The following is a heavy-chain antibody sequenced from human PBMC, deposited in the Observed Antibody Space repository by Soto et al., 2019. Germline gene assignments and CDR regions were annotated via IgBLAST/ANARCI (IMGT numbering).Heavy chain of an antibody. D-gene: IGHD2-2*01. CDR2: IYQSGVT. V-gene: IGHV4-30-2*01. J-gene: IGHJ5*02. Sequence: KPSETLSITCNMSVDSYSISTYSCSWMRQPPWKALQWIGFIYQSGVTSYNPSLASRVSISLDRSNNQCSLKLKSVTAADTAVYFGAGMPYTSPLRFDPWCPGTSDIVSS. CDR1: VDSYSISTYS. CDR3: AGMPYTSPLRFDP.